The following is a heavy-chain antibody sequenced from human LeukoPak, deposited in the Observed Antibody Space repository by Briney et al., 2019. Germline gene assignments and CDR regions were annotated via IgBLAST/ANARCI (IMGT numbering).Heavy chain of an antibody. CDR2: IWSDATNE. Sequence: PGTSLRLSCEASGFTFSHFGMHWVRQAPGKGLEWVAVIWSDATNEYYADSVKGRFTISRDNFKNTVSLQMNSLRAEDTAVYYCAKDGQRGFDYSNSLEHWGQGSLVTVSS. CDR3: AKDGQRGFDYSNSLEH. D-gene: IGHD4-11*01. J-gene: IGHJ4*02. CDR1: GFTFSHFG. V-gene: IGHV3-33*06.